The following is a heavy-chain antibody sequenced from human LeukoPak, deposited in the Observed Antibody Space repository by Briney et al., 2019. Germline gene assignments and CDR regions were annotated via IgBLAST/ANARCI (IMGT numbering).Heavy chain of an antibody. D-gene: IGHD4-11*01. CDR1: GFTFSDYA. Sequence: GGSLRLSCVASGFTFSDYAMNWVRQAPGKGLEWVSTFKTNSGQVYYAESVRGRFTISRVNSKNTVYLEMSSLRAEDAALYFCARSVPDYTRFDYWGQGALVTVSS. CDR2: FKTNSGQV. CDR3: ARSVPDYTRFDY. V-gene: IGHV3-23*01. J-gene: IGHJ4*02.